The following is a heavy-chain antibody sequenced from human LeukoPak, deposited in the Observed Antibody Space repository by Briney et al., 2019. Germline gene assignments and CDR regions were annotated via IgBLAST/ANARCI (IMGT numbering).Heavy chain of an antibody. CDR1: AGSISGYY. CDR3: ARHYCSGGSCYYFDY. D-gene: IGHD2-15*01. V-gene: IGHV4-59*08. Sequence: SETLSLTCSVYAGSISGYYWSWIRQPPGKGLEWIAFIYYSGSTNYNPSLKSRVTISVDTSKNQFSLKLNSVTAADTAVYYCARHYCSGGSCYYFDYWGQGTLVTVSS. CDR2: IYYSGST. J-gene: IGHJ4*02.